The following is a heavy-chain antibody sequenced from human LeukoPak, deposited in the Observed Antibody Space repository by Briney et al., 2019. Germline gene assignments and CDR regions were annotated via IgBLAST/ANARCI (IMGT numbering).Heavy chain of an antibody. CDR2: ISYSGRT. J-gene: IGHJ4*02. Sequence: SETLSLTCTVSGGSTSSGDYYWSWIRQPPGKGLEWIGYISYSGRTNYNPSLKSRVTVSVDTSKNQFSLKLSSVTAADTAVYYCARRRVYSGSYVFDYWGQGTLVTVSS. V-gene: IGHV4-61*08. D-gene: IGHD1-26*01. CDR1: GGSTSSGDYY. CDR3: ARRRVYSGSYVFDY.